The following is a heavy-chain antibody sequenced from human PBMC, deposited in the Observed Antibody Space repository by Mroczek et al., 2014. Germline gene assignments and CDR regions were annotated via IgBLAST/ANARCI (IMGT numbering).Heavy chain of an antibody. D-gene: IGHD1-26*01. CDR1: GGSISSYY. CDR3: ARADPSYSGSYYVNDAFDI. CDR2: IYYSGST. Sequence: QVQLVQSGPGLVKPSETLSLTCTVSGGSISSYYWSWIRQPPGKGLEWIGYIYYSGSTNYNPSLKSRVTISVDTSKNQFSLKLSSVTAADTAVYYCARADPSYSGSYYVNDAFDIWGQGTMVTVSS. J-gene: IGHJ3*02. V-gene: IGHV4-59*01.